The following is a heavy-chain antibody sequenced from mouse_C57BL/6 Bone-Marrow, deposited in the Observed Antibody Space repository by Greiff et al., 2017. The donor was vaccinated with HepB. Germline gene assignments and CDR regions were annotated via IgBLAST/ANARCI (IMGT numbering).Heavy chain of an antibody. Sequence: VQLQQSGPELVKPGASVKISCKASGYSFTDYNMNWVKQSNGKSLEWIGVINPNYGTTSYNKKFKGKATLTVDQSSSTAYMQLNSLTSEDSAVYYCAFITTVVAYYFDYWGQGTTLTVSS. V-gene: IGHV1-39*01. CDR3: AFITTVVAYYFDY. CDR2: INPNYGTT. J-gene: IGHJ2*01. D-gene: IGHD1-1*01. CDR1: GYSFTDYN.